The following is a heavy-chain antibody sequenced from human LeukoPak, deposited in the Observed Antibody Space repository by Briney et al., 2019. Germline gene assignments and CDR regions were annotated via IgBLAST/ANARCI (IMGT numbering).Heavy chain of an antibody. D-gene: IGHD5-24*01. V-gene: IGHV3-74*01. CDR2: INNDGVST. CDR3: ARARGPSYYYGMDV. J-gene: IGHJ6*02. CDR1: GFTLSSYW. Sequence: GGSLRLSCATSGFTLSSYWMHWVRQVPGKGLEWLSRINNDGVSTSYADSVKGRFTISRDNAKNTLYLRMNSLRAEDTAVYYCARARGPSYYYGMDVWGQGTTVTVSS.